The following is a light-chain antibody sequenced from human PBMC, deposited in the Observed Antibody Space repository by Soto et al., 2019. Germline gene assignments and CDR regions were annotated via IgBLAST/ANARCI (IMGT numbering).Light chain of an antibody. CDR3: QQYYSYPLN. CDR2: ATS. Sequence: AIRMTQSPSSFSASTGDRVTITCRASQGISSYLAWYQQKPGKAPKLLIYATSTLQSGVPSRFSGSGSGTDFTLTISCLQSEDFETYYCQQYYSYPLNFGGGTKVEIK. V-gene: IGKV1-8*01. CDR1: QGISSY. J-gene: IGKJ4*01.